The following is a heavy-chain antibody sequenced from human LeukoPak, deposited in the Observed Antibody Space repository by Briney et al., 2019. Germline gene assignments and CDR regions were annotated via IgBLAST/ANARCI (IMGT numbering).Heavy chain of an antibody. CDR3: AKGLYCSSTSCSTHYYYYYGMDV. Sequence: GGSLRLSCAASGFTFSSYAMSWVRQAPGEGLEWVSAISGSGGSTYYADSVKGRFTISRDNSKNTPYLQMNSLRAEDTAVYYCAKGLYCSSTSCSTHYYYYYGMDVWGKGTTVTVSS. CDR1: GFTFSSYA. CDR2: ISGSGGST. D-gene: IGHD2-2*01. J-gene: IGHJ6*04. V-gene: IGHV3-23*01.